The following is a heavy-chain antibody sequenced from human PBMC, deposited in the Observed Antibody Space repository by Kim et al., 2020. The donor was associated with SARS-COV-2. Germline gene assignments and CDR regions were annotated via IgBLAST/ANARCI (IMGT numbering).Heavy chain of an antibody. J-gene: IGHJ4*02. CDR2: ISYDGSNK. V-gene: IGHV3-30*04. Sequence: GGSLRLSCAASGFTFSSYAMHWVRQAPGKGLEWVAVISYDGSNKYYADSVKGRFTISRDNSKNTLYLQMNSLRAEDTAVYYCARERAVSSSCPLDYWGQG. D-gene: IGHD6-13*01. CDR1: GFTFSSYA. CDR3: ARERAVSSSCPLDY.